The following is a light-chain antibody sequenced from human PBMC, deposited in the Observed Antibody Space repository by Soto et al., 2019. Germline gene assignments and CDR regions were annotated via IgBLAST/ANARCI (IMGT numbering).Light chain of an antibody. CDR3: QHYGSSPYT. CDR2: DAS. J-gene: IGKJ2*01. V-gene: IGKV3-20*01. Sequence: ENVLTQSPVTLSLSPGERATLSCRASQSVKSYLAWYQQKPGQAPRLLIYDASNRAAGIPARFSGSGSGTDFTLTVSRLEPEDFAVYFCQHYGSSPYTFGQGTKLEIK. CDR1: QSVKSY.